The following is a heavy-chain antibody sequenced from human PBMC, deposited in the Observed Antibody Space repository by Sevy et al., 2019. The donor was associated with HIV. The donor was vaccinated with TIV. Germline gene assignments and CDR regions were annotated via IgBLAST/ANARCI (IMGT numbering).Heavy chain of an antibody. D-gene: IGHD3-10*01. J-gene: IGHJ4*02. CDR2: INSDGEST. CDR3: ARGTRGVVDS. V-gene: IGHV3-74*01. Sequence: GGSLRLSCAASGFTSNNFWLHWVRQAPGKGLVWVSRINSDGESTGYADFVKGRFTISRDNAKNTAYLQMNSLRADVTAIYYCARGTRGVVDSWGQGTLVTVSS. CDR1: GFTSNNFW.